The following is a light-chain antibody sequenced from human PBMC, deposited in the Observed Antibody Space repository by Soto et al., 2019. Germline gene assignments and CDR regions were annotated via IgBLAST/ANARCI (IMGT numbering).Light chain of an antibody. CDR2: TAT. CDR3: QQYAASPLT. Sequence: EIVLTQSPGTLSLSPGERATLSCRASQRVGRNYLAWYQQKPGQAPRLLVYTATHRATGIPDTFSGSGSGTDFTLTINILEPEDFAVYYCQQYAASPLTFGQGTKVEVK. V-gene: IGKV3-20*01. J-gene: IGKJ1*01. CDR1: QRVGRNY.